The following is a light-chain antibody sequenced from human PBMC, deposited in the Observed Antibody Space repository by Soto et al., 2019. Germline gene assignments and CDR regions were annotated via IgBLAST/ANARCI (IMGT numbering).Light chain of an antibody. V-gene: IGKV4-1*01. CDR3: QQYYSTPPT. CDR1: QSVLYSSNSKNY. CDR2: WAS. Sequence: DIVMTQSPDSLPVSLGERATINCESSQSVLYSSNSKNYLAWYQQKPGQPPKLLIYWASTRQSGGPDRFSGSGSGTDFTLTINSRQAEDVAVYYCQQYYSTPPTFGQGTKLEIK. J-gene: IGKJ2*01.